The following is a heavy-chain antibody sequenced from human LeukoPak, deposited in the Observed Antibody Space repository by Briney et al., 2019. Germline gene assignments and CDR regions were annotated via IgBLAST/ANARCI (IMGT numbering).Heavy chain of an antibody. J-gene: IGHJ6*03. V-gene: IGHV3-23*01. D-gene: IGHD5-12*01. CDR1: GFTFSNYA. Sequence: GGSLRLSCAASGFTFSNYAISWVRQAPGKGLEWVSGISGSGSTPHYADSVKGRFTISRDNSKNTLYLQMNSLRAEDTAVYYCAKTPVATIIAYYYYYMDVWGKGTTVTISS. CDR2: ISGSGSTP. CDR3: AKTPVATIIAYYYYYMDV.